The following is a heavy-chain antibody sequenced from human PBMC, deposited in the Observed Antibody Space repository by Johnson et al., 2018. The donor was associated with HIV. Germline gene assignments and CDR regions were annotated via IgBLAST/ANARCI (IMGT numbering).Heavy chain of an antibody. CDR2: ISYDGSNK. Sequence: QVQLVESGGGVVQPGRSLRLSCAASGFTFSSYGMHWVRQAPGKGLEWVAVISYDGSNKYYADSVKGRFTISRDNSKNTLYLQMNSLRAEDTAVYYCARDFGVAFDVWGQGTMVTVSS. D-gene: IGHD3-16*01. CDR3: ARDFGVAFDV. CDR1: GFTFSSYG. V-gene: IGHV3-30*19. J-gene: IGHJ3*01.